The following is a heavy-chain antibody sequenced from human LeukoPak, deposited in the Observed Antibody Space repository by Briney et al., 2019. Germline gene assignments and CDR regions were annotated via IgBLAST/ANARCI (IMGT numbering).Heavy chain of an antibody. J-gene: IGHJ5*02. Sequence: ASVKVSCKASGYTFTSYDINWVRQATGQGLEWMGWMNPNSGNTGYAQKFQGRVTITRNTSISTAYMELSSLRSEDTAVYYCARGWSIAARRHWFDPWGQGTLVTVSS. CDR1: GYTFTSYD. CDR3: ARGWSIAARRHWFDP. D-gene: IGHD6-6*01. V-gene: IGHV1-8*03. CDR2: MNPNSGNT.